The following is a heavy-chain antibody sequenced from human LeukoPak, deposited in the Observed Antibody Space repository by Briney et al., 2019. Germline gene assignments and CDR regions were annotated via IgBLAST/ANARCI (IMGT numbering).Heavy chain of an antibody. J-gene: IGHJ4*02. CDR1: GGSFSGYY. CDR2: INHSGST. D-gene: IGHD6-19*01. Sequence: SETLSLTCAVYGGSFSGYYWSWIRQPPGKGLEWIGEINHSGSTNYNPSLKSRVTISVDTSKNQFSLKLSSVTAADTAVYYCARGIAVAGTFDYWGQGTLVTVSS. V-gene: IGHV4-34*01. CDR3: ARGIAVAGTFDY.